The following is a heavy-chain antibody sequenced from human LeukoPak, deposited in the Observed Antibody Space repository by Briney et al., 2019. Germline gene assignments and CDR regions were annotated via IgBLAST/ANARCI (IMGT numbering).Heavy chain of an antibody. J-gene: IGHJ4*02. Sequence: GGSLRLSCAASGFTFSSYWMHWVRQAPGKGLVWVSRISNDGSTTTSADSVKGRFTISRDNAMNTVYLQMNSLRVEGTAVYYCGRNHYGSVDYWGQGTLVTVSS. D-gene: IGHD3-10*01. CDR2: ISNDGSTT. CDR1: GFTFSSYW. CDR3: GRNHYGSVDY. V-gene: IGHV3-74*01.